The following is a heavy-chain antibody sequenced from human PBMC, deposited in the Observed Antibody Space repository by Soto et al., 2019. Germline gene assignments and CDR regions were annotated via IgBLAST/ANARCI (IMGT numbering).Heavy chain of an antibody. V-gene: IGHV3-23*01. J-gene: IGHJ6*03. CDR3: AKGIYGGMGYSYYNMDV. CDR1: MFTFTNYS. Sequence: PGGSMKISIAASMFTFTNYSVNWVRKNTGKGLEWVSGISGGGGTTYYADSVKGRFSISRDNSENTLYLQMSSLRADDTAVYYCAKGIYGGMGYSYYNMDVWCKGTAVTV. CDR2: ISGGGGTT. D-gene: IGHD4-17*01.